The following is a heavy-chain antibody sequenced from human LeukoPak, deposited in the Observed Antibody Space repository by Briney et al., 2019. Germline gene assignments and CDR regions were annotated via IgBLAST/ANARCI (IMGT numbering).Heavy chain of an antibody. J-gene: IGHJ4*02. D-gene: IGHD4-17*01. CDR2: ISSSSSYI. CDR1: GFTFSSYS. V-gene: IGHV3-21*01. Sequence: GGSLRLSCAASGFTFSSYSMNWVRQAPGKGLEWVSSISSSSSYIYYADSVKGRFTISRDNAKTSLYLQMTSVRAEDTAVYYCARDAGYGDYGKRYFDYWGQGTLVTVSS. CDR3: ARDAGYGDYGKRYFDY.